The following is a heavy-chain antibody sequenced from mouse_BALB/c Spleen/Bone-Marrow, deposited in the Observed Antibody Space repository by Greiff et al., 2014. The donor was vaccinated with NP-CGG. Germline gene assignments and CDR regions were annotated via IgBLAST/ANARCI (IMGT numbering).Heavy chain of an antibody. V-gene: IGHV1-18*01. CDR2: IDPNNGTT. CDR1: GYTFTDYH. CDR3: ARPNTTPFDY. D-gene: IGHD2-12*01. J-gene: IGHJ3*01. Sequence: EVQLQQSGPELVKPGASVRIPCKASGYTFTDYHMDWVKQSHGKSLAWIGDIDPNNGTTIYNRNFKGKATLTVDKSSSTAYLELRSLTSEDTAVYYCARPNTTPFDYWGQGTLVTVSS.